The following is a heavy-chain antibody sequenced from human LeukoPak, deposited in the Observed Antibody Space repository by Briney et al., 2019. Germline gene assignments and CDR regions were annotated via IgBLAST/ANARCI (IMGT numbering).Heavy chain of an antibody. J-gene: IGHJ4*02. V-gene: IGHV5-51*01. D-gene: IGHD3-22*01. Sequence: GESLKISCKGSGYNFAFYWIAWVRQMPGKGLEWMGIIYPGDSETRYSPSFKGQVTISADKSISTAYLQWSSLEASDTAMYYCARCSGYCWQTDSGQFDNWGQGTLVTVSS. CDR3: ARCSGYCWQTDSGQFDN. CDR2: IYPGDSET. CDR1: GYNFAFYW.